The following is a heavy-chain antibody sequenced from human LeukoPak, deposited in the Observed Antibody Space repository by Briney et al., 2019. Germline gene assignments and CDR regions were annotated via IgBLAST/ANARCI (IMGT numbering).Heavy chain of an antibody. Sequence: GGSLRLSCAASGFTFSSYGMHWVRQAPGKGLEWVAVISYDGSNKHYADSVKGRFTLSRDNSKNTLYLQMNSLRAEDTAVYYCAKGGGYSYGPSAPIDYWGQGTLVTVSS. CDR1: GFTFSSYG. D-gene: IGHD5-18*01. CDR2: ISYDGSNK. J-gene: IGHJ4*02. V-gene: IGHV3-30*18. CDR3: AKGGGYSYGPSAPIDY.